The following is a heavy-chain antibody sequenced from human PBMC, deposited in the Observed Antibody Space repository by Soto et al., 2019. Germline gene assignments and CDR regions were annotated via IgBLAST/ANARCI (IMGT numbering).Heavy chain of an antibody. D-gene: IGHD6-19*01. V-gene: IGHV3-23*01. J-gene: IGHJ4*02. CDR3: AKDLFSSRYSSGWDLSCGY. CDR2: ISGSGGST. CDR1: GFTFSSYA. Sequence: EVQLLESGGGLVQPGGSLRLSCAASGFTFSSYAMSWVRQAPGKGLEWVSAISGSGGSTYYADSVKGRFTISRGNSKNTLYLQMNSRRAEATAVYYCAKDLFSSRYSSGWDLSCGYWGQGTLVTVSS.